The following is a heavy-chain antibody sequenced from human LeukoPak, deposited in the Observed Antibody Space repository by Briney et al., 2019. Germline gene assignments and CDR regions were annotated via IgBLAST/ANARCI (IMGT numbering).Heavy chain of an antibody. Sequence: GASVKVSCKAFGYTFSSYYMHWVRRAPGQGLEWMGTINPSGGSTRLAQKFQGRISMTRDMSTTTVFMELTSLTSDDTAEYYCARAMAAGGYYFDYWGQGTLVTVSS. V-gene: IGHV1-46*01. D-gene: IGHD2-15*01. J-gene: IGHJ4*02. CDR3: ARAMAAGGYYFDY. CDR1: GYTFSSYY. CDR2: INPSGGST.